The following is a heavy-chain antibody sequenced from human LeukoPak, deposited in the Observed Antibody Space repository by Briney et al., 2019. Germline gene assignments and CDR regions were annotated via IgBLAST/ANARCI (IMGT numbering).Heavy chain of an antibody. CDR1: GYTFTSYG. Sequence: GASVKVSCKASGYTFTSYGISWVRQAPGQGLEWMGWISAYNGNTNYAQKLQGRVTMTTDTSTSTAHMELRSLRSDDTAVYYCARDYYDSSGYYLSNYYYGMDVWGQGTTVTVSS. D-gene: IGHD3-22*01. CDR2: ISAYNGNT. V-gene: IGHV1-18*01. J-gene: IGHJ6*02. CDR3: ARDYYDSSGYYLSNYYYGMDV.